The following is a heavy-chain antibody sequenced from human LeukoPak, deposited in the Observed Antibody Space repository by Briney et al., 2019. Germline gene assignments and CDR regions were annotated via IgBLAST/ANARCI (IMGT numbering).Heavy chain of an antibody. CDR3: ARDKGYDVDY. D-gene: IGHD5-12*01. Sequence: SGGSLRLSCAASGFTFNNYWMHWVRQAPGKGLVWVSLINADGSSTSYADSVKGRFTISRDNAKNTLYLQMNSLRAEDTAVYYCARDKGYDVDYWGLGTLVTVSS. J-gene: IGHJ4*02. CDR2: INADGSST. V-gene: IGHV3-74*01. CDR1: GFTFNNYW.